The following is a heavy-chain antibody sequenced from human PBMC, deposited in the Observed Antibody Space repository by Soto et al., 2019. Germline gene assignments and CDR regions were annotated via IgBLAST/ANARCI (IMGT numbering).Heavy chain of an antibody. CDR3: TRANWYSEY. J-gene: IGHJ4*02. CDR1: GGSISNHY. Sequence: QVQLQESGPGVVKPSETLSLTCSVSGGSISNHYWRWIRQPPGKGLEWIGYIYYTGNTNYNPSLKSRVTMSVDTSRNQISLKLPAVTAADTAVYYCTRANWYSEYWGQGTLVTVSS. V-gene: IGHV4-59*11. CDR2: IYYTGNT. D-gene: IGHD7-27*01.